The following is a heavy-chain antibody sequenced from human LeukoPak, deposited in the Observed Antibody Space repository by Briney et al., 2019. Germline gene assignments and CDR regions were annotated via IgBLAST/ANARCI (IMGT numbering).Heavy chain of an antibody. Sequence: GGSLRLSCAASGFTFSDYYMSWIRQAPGKGLEWVSVIYSGGSTYYADSVKGRFTISRDNSKNTLYLQMNSLRAEDTAVYYCARGLTTVNPFDIWGQGTMVTVSS. CDR1: GFTFSDYY. J-gene: IGHJ3*02. D-gene: IGHD4-17*01. V-gene: IGHV3-66*01. CDR3: ARGLTTVNPFDI. CDR2: IYSGGST.